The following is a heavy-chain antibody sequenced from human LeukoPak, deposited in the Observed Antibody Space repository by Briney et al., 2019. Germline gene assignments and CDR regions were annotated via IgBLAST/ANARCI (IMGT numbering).Heavy chain of an antibody. Sequence: SETLSLTCTVSGGSISSYYWSWIRQPPGKGLEWIGSIYHSGSTYYNPSLKSRVTISVDTSKNQFSLKLSSVTAADTAVYYCARDRRITMVRGPGGWFDPWGQGTLVTVSS. CDR1: GGSISSYY. CDR2: IYHSGST. V-gene: IGHV4-38-2*02. D-gene: IGHD3-10*01. J-gene: IGHJ5*02. CDR3: ARDRRITMVRGPGGWFDP.